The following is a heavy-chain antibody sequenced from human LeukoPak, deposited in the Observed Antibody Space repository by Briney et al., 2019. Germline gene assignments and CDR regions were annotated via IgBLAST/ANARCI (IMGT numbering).Heavy chain of an antibody. CDR1: GFTFSSYS. V-gene: IGHV3-21*01. Sequence: GGSLRLSCAATGFTFSSYSMNWVRQAPGKGLEWVSSISSSSSYMYYADSVKGRFTISRDNAKNSLYLQMNSLRAEDTAVYYCARDTAMALYYFDYWGQGTLVTVSS. CDR2: ISSSSSYM. CDR3: ARDTAMALYYFDY. J-gene: IGHJ4*02. D-gene: IGHD5-18*01.